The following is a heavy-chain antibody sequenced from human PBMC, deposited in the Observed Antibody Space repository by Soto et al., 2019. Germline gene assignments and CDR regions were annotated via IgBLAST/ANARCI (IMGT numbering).Heavy chain of an antibody. CDR3: ARAGVMVVVVPAAVGWFDP. V-gene: IGHV1-2*02. Sequence: ASVKVSCKASGYTFTGYYMHWVRQAPGQGLEWMGWINPNSGGTNYAQKFQGRATMTRDTSISTAYMELSRLRSDDTAVYYCARAGVMVVVVPAAVGWFDPWGQGTLVTVSS. D-gene: IGHD2-2*01. J-gene: IGHJ5*02. CDR2: INPNSGGT. CDR1: GYTFTGYY.